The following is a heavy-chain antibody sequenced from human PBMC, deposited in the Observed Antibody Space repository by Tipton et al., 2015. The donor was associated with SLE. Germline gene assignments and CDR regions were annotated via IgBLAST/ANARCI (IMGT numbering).Heavy chain of an antibody. D-gene: IGHD5-24*01. Sequence: TLSLTCTVSGGSISSSSYYWGWIRQPPGKGLEWIGSIYYSGSTYYNPSLKSRVTISVDTSQNQFSLKLSSVTAADTTVYYCARHPVEMATSKEGFDYWGQGTLVTVSS. CDR2: IYYSGST. CDR1: GGSISSSSYY. V-gene: IGHV4-39*01. J-gene: IGHJ4*02. CDR3: ARHPVEMATSKEGFDY.